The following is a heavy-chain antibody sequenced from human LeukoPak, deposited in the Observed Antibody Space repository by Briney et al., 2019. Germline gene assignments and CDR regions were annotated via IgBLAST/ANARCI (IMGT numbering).Heavy chain of an antibody. CDR2: MNPNSGNT. Sequence: GASVKVSCKASGYTLTSYDINWVRQATGQGLEWMGWMNPNSGNTGYAQKFQGRVTMTRNTSISTAYMELSSLRSEDTAVYYCARGPITIFGVVIINHFDYWGQGTLVTVSS. D-gene: IGHD3-3*01. CDR1: GYTLTSYD. J-gene: IGHJ4*02. CDR3: ARGPITIFGVVIINHFDY. V-gene: IGHV1-8*01.